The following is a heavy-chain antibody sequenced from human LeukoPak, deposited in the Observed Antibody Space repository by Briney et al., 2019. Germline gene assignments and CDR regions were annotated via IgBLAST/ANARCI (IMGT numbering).Heavy chain of an antibody. V-gene: IGHV4-39*01. CDR1: GGSVSNRNYY. CDR3: ARQGGYCTTGSCYSRANAFDM. Sequence: PSETLSLTCNVSGGSVSNRNYYWAWIRQPPGRGLEWMGSIYQSGVAHYNPSRRSRVTISVDKSTNQFSLKLSSVTAADTALYYCARQGGYCTTGSCYSRANAFDMWGQGILVTVSS. D-gene: IGHD2-15*01. J-gene: IGHJ3*02. CDR2: IYQSGVA.